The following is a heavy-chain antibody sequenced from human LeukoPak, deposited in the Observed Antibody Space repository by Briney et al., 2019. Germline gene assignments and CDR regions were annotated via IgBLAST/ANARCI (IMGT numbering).Heavy chain of an antibody. CDR2: ISESGYGS. CDR3: ANGGGDNDTPDY. D-gene: IGHD3-16*01. J-gene: IGHJ4*02. Sequence: VGSLRLSCAASGFTFSSSPMSWVRQAPGKGLEWVSAISESGYGSFYAASVKGRFTISRDNSRNTLYLQMNSLRADDTAVYYCANGGGDNDTPDYWGQGTLVTFSS. V-gene: IGHV3-23*01. CDR1: GFTFSSSP.